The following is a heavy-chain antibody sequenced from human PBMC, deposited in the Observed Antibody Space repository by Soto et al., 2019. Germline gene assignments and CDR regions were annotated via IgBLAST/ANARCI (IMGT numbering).Heavy chain of an antibody. D-gene: IGHD6-13*01. Sequence: QVQLVESGGGVVQPGRSLRLSCAASGFTFSSYAMHWVRQAPGKGLEWVAVISYDGSNKYYADSVKGRFTISRDNSKNTRYLQMNSLRAEDTAVYYCARNDQQQLDLGAVDYWGQGTLVTVSS. CDR2: ISYDGSNK. CDR3: ARNDQQQLDLGAVDY. V-gene: IGHV3-30-3*01. CDR1: GFTFSSYA. J-gene: IGHJ4*02.